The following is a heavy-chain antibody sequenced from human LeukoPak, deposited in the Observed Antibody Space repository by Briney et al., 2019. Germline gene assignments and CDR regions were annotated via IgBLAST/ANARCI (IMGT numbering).Heavy chain of an antibody. Sequence: GGSLRLSCAASGFTFSSSAMSWVRQAPGKGLEWVSAISNNGGYTYYADSVKGRFTISRDNSKNTLYLQMNSLRAEDTAVYYCAKVEDYSNYVGYWGQETLVTVSS. V-gene: IGHV3-23*01. CDR2: ISNNGGYT. D-gene: IGHD4-11*01. J-gene: IGHJ4*02. CDR3: AKVEDYSNYVGY. CDR1: GFTFSSSA.